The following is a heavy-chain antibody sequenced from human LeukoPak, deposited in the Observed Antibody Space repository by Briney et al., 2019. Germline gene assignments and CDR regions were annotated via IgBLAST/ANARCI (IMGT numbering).Heavy chain of an antibody. CDR3: ARSRARYYNSRAYYPDS. CDR1: GGTITSGTYY. Sequence: PSETLSLTCTISGGTITSGTYYWSWIRQSPGKGLEWIGRIYTSGITDYNPSLKSRVAISLDTSNNHFSLRLGSVTAADTAVHYCARSRARYYNSRAYYPDSWGQGTLVTVSS. V-gene: IGHV4-61*02. D-gene: IGHD3-22*01. J-gene: IGHJ4*02. CDR2: IYTSGIT.